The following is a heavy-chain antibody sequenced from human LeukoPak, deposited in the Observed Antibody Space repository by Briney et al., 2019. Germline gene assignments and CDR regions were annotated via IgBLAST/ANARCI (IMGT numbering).Heavy chain of an antibody. Sequence: GGSLRLSCAASGFSFDKYAMHWVRQAPGKGLEWVSGISWNSEYRGYADSVKGRFTISRDNAKNSPYLQMNSLRVEDTALYYCVRDSSGWLRGTFDYWGQGTLVTVSS. J-gene: IGHJ4*02. CDR3: VRDSSGWLRGTFDY. CDR1: GFSFDKYA. CDR2: ISWNSEYR. V-gene: IGHV3-9*01. D-gene: IGHD6-19*01.